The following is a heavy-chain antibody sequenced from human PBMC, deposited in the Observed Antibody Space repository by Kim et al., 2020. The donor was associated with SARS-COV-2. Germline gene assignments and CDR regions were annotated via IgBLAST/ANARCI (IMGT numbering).Heavy chain of an antibody. CDR3: ALVWGGYENWFDP. V-gene: IGHV4-31*03. CDR2: IYYSGST. Sequence: SETLSLTCTVSGGSISSGGYYWSWIRQHPGKGLEWIGYIYYSGSTYYNPSLKSRVTISVDTSKNQFSLKLSSVTAADTAVYYCALVWGGYENWFDPWGQGTLVTVSS. D-gene: IGHD5-12*01. J-gene: IGHJ5*02. CDR1: GGSISSGGYY.